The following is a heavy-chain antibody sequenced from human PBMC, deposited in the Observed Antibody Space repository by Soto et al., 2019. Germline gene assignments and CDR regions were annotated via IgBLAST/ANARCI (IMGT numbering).Heavy chain of an antibody. Sequence: ASVKVSCKASVYTFTSYGISWVRQAPGQGLEWMGWISAYNGNTNYAQKLQGRVTMTTDTSTSTAYMELRSLRSDDTAVYYCERGRSLFDWLLYFDYWGQGTLVTVSS. CDR2: ISAYNGNT. J-gene: IGHJ4*02. CDR1: VYTFTSYG. V-gene: IGHV1-18*01. D-gene: IGHD3-9*01. CDR3: ERGRSLFDWLLYFDY.